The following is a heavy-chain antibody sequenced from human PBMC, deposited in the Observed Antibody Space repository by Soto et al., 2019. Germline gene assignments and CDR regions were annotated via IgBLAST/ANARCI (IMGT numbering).Heavy chain of an antibody. CDR3: ARVAGTETTVANWLDP. CDR1: GYTFSLYY. V-gene: IGHV1-46*01. Sequence: ASVKVSCKASGYTFSLYYMHWVRQAPGQGLEWMGIINPYSDTTTYARRFQGRVTVTRDTATSTVSMELSSLRSDDTAVYYCARVAGTETTVANWLDPWCQGTLVTVSS. J-gene: IGHJ5*02. CDR2: INPYSDTT. D-gene: IGHD4-17*01.